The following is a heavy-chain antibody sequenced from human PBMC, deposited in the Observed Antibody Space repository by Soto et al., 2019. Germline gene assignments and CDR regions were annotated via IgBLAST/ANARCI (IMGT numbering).Heavy chain of an antibody. CDR1: GYSVSSGGYY. V-gene: IGHV4-31*03. CDR2: IFYTGST. J-gene: IGHJ5*02. CDR3: ARDLHDSGSIKWFDP. D-gene: IGHD3-10*01. Sequence: PSETLSLTCTVSGYSVSSGGYYWSWIRQHPGKGLEWIGYIFYTGSTYYNPSLKSRVTISVDTSENQFSLKLSSVTAADTAVYYCARDLHDSGSIKWFDPWGQGTLVTVSS.